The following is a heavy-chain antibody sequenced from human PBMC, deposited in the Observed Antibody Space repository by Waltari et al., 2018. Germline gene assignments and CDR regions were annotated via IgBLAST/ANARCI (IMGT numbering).Heavy chain of an antibody. CDR2: ISSSCSTI. J-gene: IGHJ6*02. V-gene: IGHV3-48*03. Sequence: EVQLVESGGGLVQPGGSLRLSVAASGFTFSSYEMNWVRQAPGPGLEWVSYISSSCSTIYYADSVKGRFTISRDNAKNSLYLQMNSLRAEDTAVYYCARADRGYSSSAFYYYYGMDVWGQGTTVTVSS. CDR1: GFTFSSYE. CDR3: ARADRGYSSSAFYYYYGMDV. D-gene: IGHD6-6*01.